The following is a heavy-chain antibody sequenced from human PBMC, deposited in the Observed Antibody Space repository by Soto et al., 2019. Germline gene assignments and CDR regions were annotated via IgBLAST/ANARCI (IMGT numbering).Heavy chain of an antibody. CDR2: ISAYNGNT. CDR3: ARDTDYSNQGDYGYYYYYMDV. Sequence: ASVKVSCKSSCYTFTSYGISLFRHSPGQWLECILWISAYNGNTNYAQKLQGRVTMTTDTSTSTAYMELRSLRSDDTAVYYCARDTDYSNQGDYGYYYYYMDVWGKGTTVTVSS. V-gene: IGHV1-18*01. J-gene: IGHJ6*03. D-gene: IGHD4-4*01. CDR1: CYTFTSYG.